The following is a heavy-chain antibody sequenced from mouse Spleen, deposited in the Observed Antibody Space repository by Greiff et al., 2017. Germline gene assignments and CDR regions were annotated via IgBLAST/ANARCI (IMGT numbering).Heavy chain of an antibody. CDR1: GFNIKDDY. D-gene: IGHD1-1*01. V-gene: IGHV14-4*01. J-gene: IGHJ3*01. CDR3: TKGYYGSSYEGAY. CDR2: IDPENGDT. Sequence: VQLQQSGAELVRPGASVKLSCTASGFNIKDDYMHWVKQRPEQGLEWIGWIDPENGDTEYASKFQGKATITADTSSNTAYLQLSSLTSEDTAVYYCTKGYYGSSYEGAYWGQGTLVTVSA.